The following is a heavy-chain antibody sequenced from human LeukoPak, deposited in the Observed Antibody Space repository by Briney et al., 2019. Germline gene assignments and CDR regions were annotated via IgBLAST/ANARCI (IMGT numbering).Heavy chain of an antibody. Sequence: PSQTLSLTCTVSGGSISSDDYYWSWIRQPPGKGLEWIGYIYSSGSTYYNPSLKSRVTISVDTSKNQFSLKLTSVTAADTAVYYCARGGKAAVRFDLWGRGTLVTVSS. J-gene: IGHJ2*01. CDR2: IYSSGST. CDR3: ARGGKAAVRFDL. D-gene: IGHD2-15*01. CDR1: GGSISSDDYY. V-gene: IGHV4-30-4*01.